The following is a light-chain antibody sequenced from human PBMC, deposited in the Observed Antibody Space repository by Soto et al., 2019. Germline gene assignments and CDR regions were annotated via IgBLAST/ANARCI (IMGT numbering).Light chain of an antibody. CDR1: SSDVGAYKY. Sequence: QSVLTQPPSASGSPVQSVTISCTGTSSDVGAYKYVSWFQQHPGKAPKLIIYEVTERPSGVPDRFSGSKSGNTASLTVSGLQADDEAYYYCSSYVRSKNYVFGTATKAPVL. CDR2: EVT. J-gene: IGLJ1*01. V-gene: IGLV2-8*01. CDR3: SSYVRSKNYV.